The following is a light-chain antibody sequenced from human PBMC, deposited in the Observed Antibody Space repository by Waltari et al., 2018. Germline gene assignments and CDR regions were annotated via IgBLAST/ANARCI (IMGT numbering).Light chain of an antibody. CDR2: DVS. J-gene: IGLJ3*02. Sequence: QSALTQPASVSGSPGQSITISCTGTNSDVGAYQYVSWYQQNPGKAPKLIIFDVSRRPSGVSYRFSGSKSVSTASLTISGLQAGDEADYYCSSYTTSATWVFGGGTRVAVL. V-gene: IGLV2-14*03. CDR3: SSYTTSATWV. CDR1: NSDVGAYQY.